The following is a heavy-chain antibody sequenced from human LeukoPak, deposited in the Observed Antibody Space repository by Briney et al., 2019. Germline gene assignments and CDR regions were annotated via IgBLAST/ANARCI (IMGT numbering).Heavy chain of an antibody. CDR3: ARVLNYGEAAADFDY. CDR2: ISYDGSNK. V-gene: IGHV3-30-3*01. CDR1: EFTFSSYA. Sequence: GGSLRLSCAASEFTFSSYAMHWVRQAPGKGLEWVAVISYDGSNKYYADSVKGRFTISRDNSKNTLYLQMNSLRAEDTAVYYCARVLNYGEAAADFDYWGQGTLVTVSS. D-gene: IGHD2-2*01. J-gene: IGHJ4*02.